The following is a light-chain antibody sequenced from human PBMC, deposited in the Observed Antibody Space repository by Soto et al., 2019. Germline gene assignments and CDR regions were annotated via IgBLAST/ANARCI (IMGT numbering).Light chain of an antibody. J-gene: IGKJ2*01. CDR3: QQYVNWPPKYT. CDR2: GAS. V-gene: IGKV3-15*01. Sequence: EIVMTQSPATLSVSPGERATLSCRASQSVSSNLAWYQQIPGQAPRLLIYGASTRATGVPARFSGSGSGTEFTLTISSLQSEDFAVYYCQQYVNWPPKYTFGQGTKLESK. CDR1: QSVSSN.